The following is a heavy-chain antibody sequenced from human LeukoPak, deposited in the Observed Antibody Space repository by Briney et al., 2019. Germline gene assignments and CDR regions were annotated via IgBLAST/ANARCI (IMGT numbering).Heavy chain of an antibody. Sequence: PSETLSLTCTVSGGSISSGSYYWSWIRQPAGKGLEWIGRIYTSGSTNYNPSLKSRVTISVDTSKNQFSLKLSSVTAADTAVYYCARDSYGYSSSWYEYWGQGTLVTVSS. J-gene: IGHJ4*02. V-gene: IGHV4-61*02. CDR1: GGSISSGSYY. CDR3: ARDSYGYSSSWYEY. D-gene: IGHD6-13*01. CDR2: IYTSGST.